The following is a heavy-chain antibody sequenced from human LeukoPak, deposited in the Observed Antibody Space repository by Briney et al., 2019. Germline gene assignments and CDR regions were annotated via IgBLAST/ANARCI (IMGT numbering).Heavy chain of an antibody. J-gene: IGHJ4*02. V-gene: IGHV7-4-1*02. CDR1: GYTFTSYA. D-gene: IGHD4-17*01. CDR3: ARSNNDGDYLGVGFDY. Sequence: ASVKVSCKASGYTFTSYAMNWVRQAPGQGLEWMGWINTNTGNPTYAQGFTGRFVFSLDTSISTAYLQISSLQAEDTAVYYCARSNNDGDYLGVGFDYWGQGTLVTVSS. CDR2: INTNTGNP.